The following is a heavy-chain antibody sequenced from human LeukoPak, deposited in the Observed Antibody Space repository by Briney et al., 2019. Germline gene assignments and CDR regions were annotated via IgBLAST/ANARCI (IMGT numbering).Heavy chain of an antibody. D-gene: IGHD4-23*01. V-gene: IGHV1-8*02. CDR3: ARRLGLRWDLQAFDI. J-gene: IGHJ3*02. CDR1: GYTYTCYD. CDR2: MNPNSGNT. Sequence: ASVKVSCKASGYTYTCYDINWVRQATGQGLEWMGWMNPNSGNTGYAQKFQGRVTITRNTSISTAYMEVSSLRSEDTAVYYCARRLGLRWDLQAFDIWGQGTMVTVSS.